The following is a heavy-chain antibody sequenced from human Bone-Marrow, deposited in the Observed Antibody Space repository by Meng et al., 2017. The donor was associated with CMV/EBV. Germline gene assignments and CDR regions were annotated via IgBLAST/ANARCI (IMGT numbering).Heavy chain of an antibody. V-gene: IGHV4-59*12. CDR1: GGSISSYY. CDR2: IYYSGST. D-gene: IGHD6-6*01. J-gene: IGHJ4*02. Sequence: ESLKISCTVSGGSISSYYWSWIRQPPGKGLEWIGYIYYSGSTNYNPSLKSRVTISVDTSKNQFSLKLSSVTAADTAVYYCARGVPQARPIDYWGQGTLVTVSS. CDR3: ARGVPQARPIDY.